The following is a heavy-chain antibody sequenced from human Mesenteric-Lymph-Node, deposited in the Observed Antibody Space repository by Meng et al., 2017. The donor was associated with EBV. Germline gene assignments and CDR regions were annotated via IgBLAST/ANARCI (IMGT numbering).Heavy chain of an antibody. V-gene: IGHV4-30-2*01. CDR1: GGSISSGGYS. CDR2: IYHSGST. CDR3: ARCIAAAGTSWFDP. J-gene: IGHJ5*02. D-gene: IGHD6-13*01. Sequence: QLPLRESASGLEKPSQTLSLTCAVSGGSISSGGYSWSWIRQPPGKGLEWIGYIYHSGSTYYNPSLKSRVTISVDRSKNQFSLKLSSVTAADTAVYYCARCIAAAGTSWFDPWGQGTLVTVSS.